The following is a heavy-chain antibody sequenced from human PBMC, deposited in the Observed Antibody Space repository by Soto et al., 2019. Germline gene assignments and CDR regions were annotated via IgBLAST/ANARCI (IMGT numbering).Heavy chain of an antibody. CDR1: GGSITNYY. V-gene: IGHV4-59*08. Sequence: QVQLQESGPGLVKTSETLSLTCTVSGGSITNYYWNWIRQAPGKGLEWIGYIFYTGSTNYNPSPKSRVTISVDTSENQFSLKLSSVTAADTAVYFCARSPSMIRGVILDWWGQGMLVTVSS. CDR3: ARSPSMIRGVILDW. CDR2: IFYTGST. D-gene: IGHD3-10*01. J-gene: IGHJ4*02.